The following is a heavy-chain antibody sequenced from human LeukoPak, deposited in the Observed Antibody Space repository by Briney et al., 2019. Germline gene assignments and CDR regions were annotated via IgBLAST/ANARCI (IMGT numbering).Heavy chain of an antibody. D-gene: IGHD2-8*01. Sequence: GGSLRLSCAASGFTFSSYWMTWVRQAPGKGLEWVANLDQHGSKKVYVDSVKGRFIVSRDNAKNSLYLQMNSLRVEDTAVYYCAREWNGGHAGDYFDYWGQGILVTVSS. V-gene: IGHV3-7*01. CDR3: AREWNGGHAGDYFDY. CDR2: LDQHGSKK. CDR1: GFTFSSYW. J-gene: IGHJ4*02.